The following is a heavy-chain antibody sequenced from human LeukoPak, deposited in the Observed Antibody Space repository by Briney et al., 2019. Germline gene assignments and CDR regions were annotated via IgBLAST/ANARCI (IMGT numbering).Heavy chain of an antibody. V-gene: IGHV1-69*01. Sequence: SVKVSCKTSGGTFSSYAISWVRQAPGQGLEWMGGIIPIFGTANYAQKFQGRVTITADESTSTAYMELSSLRSEDTAVYYCARAGHSSGWYEGVDYWGQGTLVTVSS. CDR3: ARAGHSSGWYEGVDY. CDR2: IIPIFGTA. J-gene: IGHJ4*02. D-gene: IGHD6-19*01. CDR1: GGTFSSYA.